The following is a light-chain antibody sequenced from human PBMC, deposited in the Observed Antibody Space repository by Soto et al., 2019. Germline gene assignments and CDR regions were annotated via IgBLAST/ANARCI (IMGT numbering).Light chain of an antibody. Sequence: EIVMTPSPATLSVSPGERATLSCRASQSVGSGLSRYQQKPGQAPRLLIYGASMRATGIPARFSGSGSGTEFTLTISSLQSEDFAVYYCQQYKNWPPLTFGGGTKVDI. CDR1: QSVGSG. CDR3: QQYKNWPPLT. V-gene: IGKV3D-15*01. J-gene: IGKJ4*01. CDR2: GAS.